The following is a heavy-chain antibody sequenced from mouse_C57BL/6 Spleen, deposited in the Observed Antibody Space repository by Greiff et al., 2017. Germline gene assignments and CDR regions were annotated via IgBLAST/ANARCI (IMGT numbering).Heavy chain of an antibody. D-gene: IGHD2-4*01. V-gene: IGHV1-52*01. CDR3: ARSGYDYDGGAY. J-gene: IGHJ2*01. Sequence: QVQLQQPGAELVRPGSSVKLSCKASGYTFTSYWMHWVKQRPIQGLEWIGNIDPSDSETHYNQKFKDKATLTVDKSSSTAYMQLSSLTSEDSAVXYCARSGYDYDGGAYWGQGTTLTVSS. CDR1: GYTFTSYW. CDR2: IDPSDSET.